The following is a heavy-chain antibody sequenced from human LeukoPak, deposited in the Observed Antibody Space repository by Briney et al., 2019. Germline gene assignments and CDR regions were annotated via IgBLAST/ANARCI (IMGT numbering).Heavy chain of an antibody. D-gene: IGHD3-10*01. CDR3: TRLTMVRGLIIYFDF. J-gene: IGHJ4*02. CDR2: IRSKASNFAT. CDR1: GFTFSDSS. Sequence: GGSLRLSCAASGFTFSDSSIHWVRQTSGKGLEWVGRIRSKASNFATAYAASVEGRFTISRDDSKNTAYLQTNSLKTEDTALYYCTRLTMVRGLIIYFDFWGQGTLVTVSS. V-gene: IGHV3-73*01.